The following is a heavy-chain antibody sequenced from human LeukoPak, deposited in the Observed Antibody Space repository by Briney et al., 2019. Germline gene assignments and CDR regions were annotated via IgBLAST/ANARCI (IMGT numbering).Heavy chain of an antibody. Sequence: GASVKVSCKASGGTFSSYAISWVRQAPGQGLEWMGGIIPIFGTANYAQKFQGRVTITADESTSTAYMELSSLRSEDTAVYYCARDLVIAAPPGYGGEYYFDYWGQGTLVTVSS. CDR1: GGTFSSYA. V-gene: IGHV1-69*13. CDR2: IIPIFGTA. D-gene: IGHD6-13*01. J-gene: IGHJ4*02. CDR3: ARDLVIAAPPGYGGEYYFDY.